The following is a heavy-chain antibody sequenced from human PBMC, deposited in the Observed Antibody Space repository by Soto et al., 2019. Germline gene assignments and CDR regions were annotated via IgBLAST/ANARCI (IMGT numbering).Heavy chain of an antibody. V-gene: IGHV2-26*01. J-gene: IGHJ5*02. CDR2: IFSNDEK. CDR3: ARIPGSSWYYWFDP. Sequence: SGPTLVNPTETLTLTCTVSGFSLSNARMGVSWIRQPPGKALEWLAHIFSNDEKSYSTSLKSRLTISKDTPKSQVVLTMTNMDPVDTATYYCARIPGSSWYYWFDPWGQGTLVTVSS. CDR1: GFSLSNARMG. D-gene: IGHD6-13*01.